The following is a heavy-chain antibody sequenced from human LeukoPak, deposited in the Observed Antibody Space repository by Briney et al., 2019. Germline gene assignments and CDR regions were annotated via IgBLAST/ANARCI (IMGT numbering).Heavy chain of an antibody. CDR3: AKPRDSSSWYTFDY. CDR2: ISGSGYST. D-gene: IGHD6-13*01. J-gene: IGHJ4*02. V-gene: IGHV3-23*01. CDR1: GFAFSIFA. Sequence: GGSLRLSCAASGFAFSIFAMSWVRQAPGKGLEWVSGISGSGYSTYYADSVKGRFTISRDNSKNTLYLQMNSLRVEGTAVYYCAKPRDSSSWYTFDYWGQGTLVTVSS.